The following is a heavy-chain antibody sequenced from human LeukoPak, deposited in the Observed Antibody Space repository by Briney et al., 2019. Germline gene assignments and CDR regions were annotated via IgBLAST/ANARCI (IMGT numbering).Heavy chain of an antibody. D-gene: IGHD3-10*01. CDR1: GGSISSGTYY. Sequence: PSETLSLTCTVSGGSISSGTYYWSWIRQPPGKGLEWIGYIYYSGSTNYNPSLKSRVTISVDTSKNQFSLKLSSVTAADTAVYYCARSTDWGWGYGSGSLNWFDPWGQGTLVTVSS. CDR2: IYYSGST. CDR3: ARSTDWGWGYGSGSLNWFDP. J-gene: IGHJ5*02. V-gene: IGHV4-61*01.